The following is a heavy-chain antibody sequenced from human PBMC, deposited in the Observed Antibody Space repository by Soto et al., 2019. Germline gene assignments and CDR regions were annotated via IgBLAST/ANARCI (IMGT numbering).Heavy chain of an antibody. CDR1: GGTFSSYA. V-gene: IGHV1-69*13. Sequence: SVKVSCKASGGTFSSYAISWVRQAPGQGLEWMGGIIPVFGTANYAQKFQGRVTITADESTSTAYMELSSLRSEDTAVYFCARDFSYQRFDHWGQGALVTVSS. D-gene: IGHD3-16*02. CDR2: IIPVFGTA. J-gene: IGHJ4*02. CDR3: ARDFSYQRFDH.